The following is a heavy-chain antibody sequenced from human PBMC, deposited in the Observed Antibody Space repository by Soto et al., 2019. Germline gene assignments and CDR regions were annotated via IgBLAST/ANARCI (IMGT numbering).Heavy chain of an antibody. J-gene: IGHJ4*02. CDR1: GFTFSTYA. CDR2: IYYDGSNK. D-gene: IGHD2-8*01. CDR3: ARAYCSNGVCYYYFDL. V-gene: IGHV3-33*01. Sequence: GGSLRLSCVASGFTFSTYAMHWFRQAPGKGLEWVAVIYYDGSNKYYGDSVKGRFSISRDNSKNTLYLQMNSLRAEDTAVYYCARAYCSNGVCYYYFDLWGQGTLVTVSS.